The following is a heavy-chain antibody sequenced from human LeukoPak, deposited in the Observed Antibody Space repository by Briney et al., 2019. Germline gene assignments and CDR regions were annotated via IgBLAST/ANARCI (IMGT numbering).Heavy chain of an antibody. CDR3: ARLYGDYGYFDY. Sequence: GGSLRLSCAASGFTFSDHYMDWVRQAPGKGLEWVGRTRNKANSYTTEYAASVKGRFTISRDDSKNSLYLQMNSLKTEDTAVYYCARLYGDYGYFDYWGQGTLVTVSS. D-gene: IGHD4-17*01. CDR2: TRNKANSYTT. J-gene: IGHJ4*02. V-gene: IGHV3-72*01. CDR1: GFTFSDHY.